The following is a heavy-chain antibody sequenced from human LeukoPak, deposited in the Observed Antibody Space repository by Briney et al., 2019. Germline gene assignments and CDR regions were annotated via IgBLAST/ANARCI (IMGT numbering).Heavy chain of an antibody. D-gene: IGHD3-10*01. CDR1: GGSFSGYY. Sequence: PSETLSLTCAVYGGSFSGYYWSWIRQPPGKGLEWIGEINHSGSTNYNPSLKSRVTISVDTSKNQFSLKLSSVTAADTAVYYCARVRDPRYYYYYGMDVWGQGTTVTVSS. J-gene: IGHJ6*02. CDR2: INHSGST. CDR3: ARVRDPRYYYYYGMDV. V-gene: IGHV4-34*01.